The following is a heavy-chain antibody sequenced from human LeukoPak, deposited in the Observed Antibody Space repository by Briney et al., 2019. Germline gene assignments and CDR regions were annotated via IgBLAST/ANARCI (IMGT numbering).Heavy chain of an antibody. CDR3: ARHLSPYSSGWSPLDY. V-gene: IGHV5-51*01. CDR2: IYPGDSDT. CDR1: GYSFTSYW. Sequence: GESLKISCKGSGYSFTSYWIGWVRQMPGKGLEWMGIIYPGDSDTRYSPSFQGQVTTSADKSISTAYLQWSSLKASDTAMYYCARHLSPYSSGWSPLDYWGQGTLVTVSS. D-gene: IGHD6-19*01. J-gene: IGHJ4*02.